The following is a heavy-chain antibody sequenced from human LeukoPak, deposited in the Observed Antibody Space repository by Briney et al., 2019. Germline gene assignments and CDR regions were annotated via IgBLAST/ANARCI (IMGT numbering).Heavy chain of an antibody. V-gene: IGHV3-48*04. J-gene: IGHJ4*02. CDR2: ISSSSSTI. CDR1: GFTFSSYG. CDR3: ATPTVPTGVYYFYT. Sequence: PGRSLRLSCAASGFTFSSYGMHWVRQAPGKGLEWVSYISSSSSTIYYADSVKGRFTISRDNAKNSLYLQMNSLRAEDTAVYSCATPTVPTGVYYFYTCGQGTLVTVSS. D-gene: IGHD4-17*01.